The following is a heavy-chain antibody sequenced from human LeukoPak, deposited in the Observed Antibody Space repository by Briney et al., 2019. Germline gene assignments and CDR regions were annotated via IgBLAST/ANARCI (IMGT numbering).Heavy chain of an antibody. D-gene: IGHD3-16*01. J-gene: IGHJ6*02. Sequence: ASVKVSCKASGYTFTGYYMHWVRQAPGQGLEWMGWINPNSGGTNYAQKFQGWVTMTRDTSISTAYMELSRLRSDDTAVYYCARDGGSENYYYYGMDVWGQGTTVTVSS. V-gene: IGHV1-2*04. CDR1: GYTFTGYY. CDR3: ARDGGSENYYYYGMDV. CDR2: INPNSGGT.